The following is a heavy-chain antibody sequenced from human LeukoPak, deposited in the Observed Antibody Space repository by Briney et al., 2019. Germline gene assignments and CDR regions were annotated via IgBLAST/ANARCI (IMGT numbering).Heavy chain of an antibody. CDR3: ARVLVVRAGDYFDN. J-gene: IGHJ4*02. Sequence: GGSLRLSCAASGFTFSSYWMHWVRPAPGKGLVWVARINGDGSSTKYPDSVKGRFTISRDNAKNTLYLQMNSLRAEDTAVYSCARVLVVRAGDYFDNWGQGGLAAVS. CDR2: INGDGSST. CDR1: GFTFSSYW. V-gene: IGHV3-74*01. D-gene: IGHD2-2*01.